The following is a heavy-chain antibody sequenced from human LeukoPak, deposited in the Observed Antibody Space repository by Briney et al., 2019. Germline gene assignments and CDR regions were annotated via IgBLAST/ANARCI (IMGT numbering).Heavy chain of an antibody. CDR1: GGTFSSYA. V-gene: IGHV1-69*13. CDR2: IIPIFGTA. J-gene: IGHJ6*02. CDR3: ARAYCGGDCYSDYYYGMDV. D-gene: IGHD2-21*02. Sequence: SVKVSCKASGGTFSSYAISWVRQAPGQGLEWMGGIIPIFGTANYAQKFQGRVTITANESTSTAYMELSSLRSEDTAVYYCARAYCGGDCYSDYYYGMDVWGQGTTVTVSS.